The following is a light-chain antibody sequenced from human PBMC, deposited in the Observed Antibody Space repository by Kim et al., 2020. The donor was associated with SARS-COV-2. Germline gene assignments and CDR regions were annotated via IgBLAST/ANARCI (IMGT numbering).Light chain of an antibody. J-gene: IGLJ2*01. CDR3: NSRDSNDNVV. Sequence: ALGQTVRHTCQGDSRRSCCATWFQQKTGQAPILVIYGKNNRPSGIPDRFSGASAGNTASLTIPGTQAGDEADYYCNSRDSNDNVVFGGGTKLTVL. V-gene: IGLV3-19*01. CDR2: GKN. CDR1: SRRSCC.